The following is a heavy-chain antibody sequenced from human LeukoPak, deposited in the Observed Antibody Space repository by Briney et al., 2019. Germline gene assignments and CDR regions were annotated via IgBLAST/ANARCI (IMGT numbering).Heavy chain of an antibody. CDR3: ARDWKTNSFDY. CDR2: IYYDGSNI. J-gene: IGHJ4*02. Sequence: GESLKISFAASEFPFTTYGMHWVRPAPGKGLEWVAFIYYDGSNIYYADYVKGRFTISRDIPKNTLYLQMDSLRAEDTAIYYCARDWKTNSFDYWGQGTLVTVSS. V-gene: IGHV3-33*01. CDR1: EFPFTTYG. D-gene: IGHD1-1*01.